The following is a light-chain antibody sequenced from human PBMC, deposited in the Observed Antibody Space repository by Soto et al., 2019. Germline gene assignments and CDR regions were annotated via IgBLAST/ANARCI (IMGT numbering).Light chain of an antibody. Sequence: QSALTQPASVSGSPGQSITISCTGSSSDVGGYKFVSWYQHHPGTAPKLLIYDVSNRPSGVSNRFSGSKSGNTASLTISGLQAEDEADYYCLSYTSTNTRVFGGGTKLTVL. J-gene: IGLJ2*01. CDR2: DVS. CDR1: SSDVGGYKF. CDR3: LSYTSTNTRV. V-gene: IGLV2-14*03.